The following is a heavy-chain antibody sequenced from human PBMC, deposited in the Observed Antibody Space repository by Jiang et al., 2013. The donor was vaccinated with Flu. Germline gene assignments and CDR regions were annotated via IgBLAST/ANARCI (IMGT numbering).Heavy chain of an antibody. D-gene: IGHD5-18*01. CDR2: ITTSSSYI. V-gene: IGHV3-21*04. Sequence: SCITTSSSYIYYADSVKGRFTISRDSSKNTLYLQMNSLRADDTALYYCAKHLMKQGYGRSAFDIWGQGTLVTVSS. CDR3: AKHLMKQGYGRSAFDI. J-gene: IGHJ3*02.